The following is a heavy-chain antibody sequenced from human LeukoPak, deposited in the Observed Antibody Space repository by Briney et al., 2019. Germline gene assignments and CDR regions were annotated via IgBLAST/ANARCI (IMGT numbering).Heavy chain of an antibody. CDR2: IKQDGSEK. CDR3: ARVGGSSWYGAFDI. J-gene: IGHJ3*02. D-gene: IGHD6-13*01. Sequence: GGSLRLSCAASGFTFSSYWMSWVRQAPGKGLEWVANIKQDGSEKYYVDSVKGRFTISRDNAKNSLYLQMSSLRAEDTAVYYCARVGGSSWYGAFDIWGQGTMVTVSS. V-gene: IGHV3-7*01. CDR1: GFTFSSYW.